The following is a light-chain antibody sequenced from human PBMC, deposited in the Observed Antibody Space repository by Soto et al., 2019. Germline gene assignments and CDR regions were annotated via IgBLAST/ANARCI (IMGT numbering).Light chain of an antibody. Sequence: EIVMTQSPPSLTVTPGEPASIPCSSSQRLLHSNGNIFLDWYLQKPGQSPQLLIYLGFNRASGVPDRVSGSGAGTDFTLKISRVEAEDAGIYYCMQALQTPYTFGQGTKVDIK. CDR3: MQALQTPYT. CDR1: QRLLHSNGNIF. J-gene: IGKJ2*01. CDR2: LGF. V-gene: IGKV2-28*01.